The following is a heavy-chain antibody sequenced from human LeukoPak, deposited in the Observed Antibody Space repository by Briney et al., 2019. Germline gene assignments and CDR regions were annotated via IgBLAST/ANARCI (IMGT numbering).Heavy chain of an antibody. Sequence: PGGSLRLSCAASGFTFSSYAMSWVRQAPGKGLEWVSAISGSGGSTYYADSVKGRFTISRDNSKNTLYLQMNSLRAEDTAVYYCCIAAAYPPYYYFGMDVWGQGTKVTVSS. D-gene: IGHD6-13*01. CDR1: GFTFSSYA. CDR2: ISGSGGST. V-gene: IGHV3-23*01. J-gene: IGHJ6*02. CDR3: CIAAAYPPYYYFGMDV.